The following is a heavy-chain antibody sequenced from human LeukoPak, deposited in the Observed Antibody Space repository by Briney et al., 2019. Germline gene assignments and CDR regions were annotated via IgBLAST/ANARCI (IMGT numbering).Heavy chain of an antibody. Sequence: YPGRSLRLSCTVSGLTFGDYAMSWFRQAPGKGLEWVGFIRSKAYGGTTEYAASVKGRFTISRDDSKSVAYLQMNSLKTEDTAVYYCTREGSYGYYYFDDYWGQGTLVTVSS. J-gene: IGHJ4*02. CDR1: GLTFGDYA. D-gene: IGHD3-22*01. CDR3: TREGSYGYYYFDDY. CDR2: IRSKAYGGTT. V-gene: IGHV3-49*03.